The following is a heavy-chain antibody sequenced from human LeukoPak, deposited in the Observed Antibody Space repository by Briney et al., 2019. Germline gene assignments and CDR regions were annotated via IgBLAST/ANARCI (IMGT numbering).Heavy chain of an antibody. D-gene: IGHD4-17*01. Sequence: SETLSLTCTVSGGSISSGSYYWSWIRQPAGKGLEWIGRIYTSGSTNYNPSLKSRVTISVDTSKNQFSLKLSSVTAADTAVYYCASDPDYGDYPGGYFDYWGQGTLVTVSS. CDR2: IYTSGST. V-gene: IGHV4-61*02. CDR1: GGSISSGSYY. J-gene: IGHJ4*02. CDR3: ASDPDYGDYPGGYFDY.